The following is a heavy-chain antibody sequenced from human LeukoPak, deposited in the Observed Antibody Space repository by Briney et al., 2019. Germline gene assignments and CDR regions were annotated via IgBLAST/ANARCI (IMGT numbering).Heavy chain of an antibody. V-gene: IGHV3-21*01. CDR1: GYTLTELS. D-gene: IGHD6-19*01. CDR3: ARDLPSAVAEAY. Sequence: GASVKVSCKVSGYTLTELSMHWVRQAPGKGLEWVSSISSSSSYIYYADSVKGQFTISRDNAKNSLYLQMNSLRAEDTAVYYCARDLPSAVAEAYWGQGTLVTVSS. CDR2: ISSSSSYI. J-gene: IGHJ4*02.